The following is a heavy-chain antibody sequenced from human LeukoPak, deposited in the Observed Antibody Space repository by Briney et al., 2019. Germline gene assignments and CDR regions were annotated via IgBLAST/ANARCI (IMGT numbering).Heavy chain of an antibody. CDR3: AKDSGYCSGGSCYDSGPDAFDI. CDR1: GFTFSSYA. J-gene: IGHJ3*02. CDR2: ISGSGGST. D-gene: IGHD2-15*01. Sequence: GGSLRLSCAASGFTFSSYAMSWVRQAPGKGLEWVSAISGSGGSTYYADSVKGRFTISRDNSKNTLNLQMNSLRAEDTAVYYCAKDSGYCSGGSCYDSGPDAFDIWGQGTMVTVSS. V-gene: IGHV3-23*01.